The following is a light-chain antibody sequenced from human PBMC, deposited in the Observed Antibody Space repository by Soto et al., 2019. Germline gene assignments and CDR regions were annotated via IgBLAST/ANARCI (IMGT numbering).Light chain of an antibody. CDR1: QSVSNS. CDR3: QQRSDWIT. J-gene: IGKJ5*01. CDR2: DAS. V-gene: IGKV3-11*01. Sequence: EIVLTQSPATLSLSPWEIATLSCRASQSVSNSLAWFQQKPGQAPRLLIYDASNRATGIPARFSGSGSGTDFTLTISSLEPEDFAVYYCQQRSDWITFGQGTRLEIK.